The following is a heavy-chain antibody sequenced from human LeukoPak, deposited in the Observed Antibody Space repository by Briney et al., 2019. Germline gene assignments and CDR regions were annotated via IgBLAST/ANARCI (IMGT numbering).Heavy chain of an antibody. D-gene: IGHD1-20*01. CDR3: ARGGITGTTFYYYYYMDV. Sequence: ASVKVSCKSYGCTFTSYDINWVRQATGQGLEWMGWMNPNSGNTGYAQKFQGRVTMTRNTSISTAYMELSSLRSEDTAVYYCARGGITGTTFYYYYYMDVWGKGTTVTVSS. CDR1: GCTFTSYD. V-gene: IGHV1-8*01. CDR2: MNPNSGNT. J-gene: IGHJ6*03.